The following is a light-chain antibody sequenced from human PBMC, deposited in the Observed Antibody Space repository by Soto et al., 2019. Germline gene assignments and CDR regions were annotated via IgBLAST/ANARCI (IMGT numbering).Light chain of an antibody. CDR3: QQYGSSGT. CDR1: QSVSSY. J-gene: IGKJ1*01. CDR2: DAS. V-gene: IGKV3-20*01. Sequence: EIVMTQSPATLSVSLGESATLSCRASQSVSSYLAWYQQKPGQAPSLLIYDASNRATGIPARFSGSGSGTDFTLTIRRLEPEDFAVYYCQQYGSSGTFGQGTKLDIK.